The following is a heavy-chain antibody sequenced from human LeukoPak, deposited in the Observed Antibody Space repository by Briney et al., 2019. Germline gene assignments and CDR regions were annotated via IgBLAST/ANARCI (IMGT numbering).Heavy chain of an antibody. V-gene: IGHV3-48*01. J-gene: IGHJ4*02. D-gene: IGHD3-22*01. CDR3: ARLVVIRGFDY. Sequence: GGSLRLSCAASGFTFSSYSVNWVRQAPGKGLEWVSYISSSSSTIYYADSVKGRFTISRDNAKNSLYLQMNSLRAEDTAVYYCARLVVIRGFDYWGQGTLVTVSS. CDR1: GFTFSSYS. CDR2: ISSSSSTI.